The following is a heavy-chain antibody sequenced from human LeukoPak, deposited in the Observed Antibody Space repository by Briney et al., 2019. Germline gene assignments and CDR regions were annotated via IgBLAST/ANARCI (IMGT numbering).Heavy chain of an antibody. Sequence: KPSETLSLTCTVSGGSISSSSYYWGWLRQPPGKGLEWIGSIYYSGSTYYNPSLKSRVTISVDTSKNQFTLKLSAVTAADSAVYYWARRHYYYYYMDVWGKGTTVTISS. CDR2: IYYSGST. J-gene: IGHJ6*03. V-gene: IGHV4-39*06. CDR3: ARRHYYYYYMDV. CDR1: GGSISSSSYY.